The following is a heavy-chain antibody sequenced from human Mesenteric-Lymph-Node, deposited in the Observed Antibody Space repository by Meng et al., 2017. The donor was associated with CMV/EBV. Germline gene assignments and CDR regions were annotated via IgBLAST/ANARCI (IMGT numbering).Heavy chain of an antibody. CDR1: GFPFSNYA. CDR3: AKDFSSRNDPGWFDS. V-gene: IGHV3-23*01. D-gene: IGHD1-1*01. J-gene: IGHJ5*01. Sequence: SGFPFSNYAVSWVRQATGKGLEWVSTISDRGDNTYYADSVKGRFTISRDNSKNTLYLQMNSLRVEDTAIYYCAKDFSSRNDPGWFDSWGQGTLVTVSS. CDR2: ISDRGDNT.